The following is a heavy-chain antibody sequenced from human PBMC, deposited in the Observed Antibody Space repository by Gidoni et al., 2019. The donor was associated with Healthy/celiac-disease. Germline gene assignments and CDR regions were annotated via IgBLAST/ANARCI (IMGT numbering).Heavy chain of an antibody. J-gene: IGHJ6*02. CDR2: INHSGST. D-gene: IGHD2-2*01. Sequence: QVQLQQWGAGLLKPSETLSLTCAVDGGSFSGYYWSWIRQPPGKGLEWIGEINHSGSTNYNPSLKSRVTISVDTSKNQFSLKLSSVTAADTAVYYCARIQDIVVVPAAQGGMDVWGQGTTVTVSS. V-gene: IGHV4-34*01. CDR3: ARIQDIVVVPAAQGGMDV. CDR1: GGSFSGYY.